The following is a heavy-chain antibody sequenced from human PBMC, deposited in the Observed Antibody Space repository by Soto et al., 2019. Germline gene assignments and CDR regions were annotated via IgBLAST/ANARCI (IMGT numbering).Heavy chain of an antibody. V-gene: IGHV3-23*01. J-gene: IGHJ4*02. D-gene: IGHD6-13*01. CDR3: AKGRGIAAAGTSYYFDY. CDR2: ISGSGGST. CDR1: GFTISSYA. Sequence: EVQLLESEGGLVQPGGSLRLSCAASGFTISSYAMSWVRQAPGKGLEWVSAISGSGGSTYYADSVKGRFTISRDNSKNTLYLQMNSLRAEDTAVYYCAKGRGIAAAGTSYYFDYWGQGTLVTVSS.